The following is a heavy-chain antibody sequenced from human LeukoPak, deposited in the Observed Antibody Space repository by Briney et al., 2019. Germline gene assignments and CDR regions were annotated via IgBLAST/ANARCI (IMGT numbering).Heavy chain of an antibody. CDR3: ARAVTRRYCSSTSCRRFDY. Sequence: SETLSLTCAVYGGSFSGYYWSWIRQPPGKGLEWIGEINHSGSTNYNPSLKSRVTISVDTSKNQFSLELSSVTAADTAVYYCARAVTRRYCSSTSCRRFDYWGQGTLVTVSS. CDR1: GGSFSGYY. CDR2: INHSGST. J-gene: IGHJ4*02. D-gene: IGHD2-2*01. V-gene: IGHV4-34*01.